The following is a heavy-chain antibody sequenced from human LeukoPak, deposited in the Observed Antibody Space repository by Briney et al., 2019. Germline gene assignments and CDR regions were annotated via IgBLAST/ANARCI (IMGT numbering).Heavy chain of an antibody. CDR1: GGSFSGYY. D-gene: IGHD6-13*01. Sequence: PSETLFLTCAVYGGSFSGYYWGWIRQPPGKGQERIGGINHSGSTNFNPSLNSRVTISVDPSKNQFSLKLSSVTAADTAVYYCARFGGYSSSWYYYYMDVWGKGTTVTVSS. CDR2: INHSGST. CDR3: ARFGGYSSSWYYYYMDV. V-gene: IGHV4-34*01. J-gene: IGHJ6*03.